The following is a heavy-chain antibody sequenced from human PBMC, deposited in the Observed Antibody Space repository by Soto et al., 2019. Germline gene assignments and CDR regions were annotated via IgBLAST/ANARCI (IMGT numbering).Heavy chain of an antibody. J-gene: IGHJ4*02. CDR3: ARGPLPNNLPDVYSSGWYWYY. V-gene: IGHV4-34*01. CDR1: GGSFSGYY. D-gene: IGHD6-19*01. CDR2: INHSGST. Sequence: SETLSLTCAVYGGSFSGYYWSWIRQPPGKGLEWIGEINHSGSTNYNPSLKSRVTISVDTSKNQFSLKLSSVTAADTAVYYCARGPLPNNLPDVYSSGWYWYYWGQGTLVTVSS.